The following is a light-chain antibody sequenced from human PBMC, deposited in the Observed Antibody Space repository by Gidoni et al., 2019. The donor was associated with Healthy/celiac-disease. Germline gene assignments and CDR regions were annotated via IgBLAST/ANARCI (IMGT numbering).Light chain of an antibody. V-gene: IGKV3-20*01. CDR1: PSVSSSY. J-gene: IGKJ4*02. Sequence: LVLTQPPGTLSLSPGERATLSCRASPSVSSSYLAWYQQKPGQAPRLLIDGASSRATGIPDRFSGSGSGTDCTLTISRLEPEDVAVYYCQQYGTFGGXTKVEIK. CDR3: QQYGT. CDR2: GAS.